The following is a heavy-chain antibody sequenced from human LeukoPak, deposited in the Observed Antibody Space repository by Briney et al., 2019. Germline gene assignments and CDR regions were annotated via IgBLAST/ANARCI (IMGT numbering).Heavy chain of an antibody. V-gene: IGHV3-21*01. Sequence: GGSLRLSCAASGFTFSSYSMNWVRQAPGKGLEWVSSISSSSSYIYYADSVKGRFTISRDNAKNSLYLQMNSLRAEDTAVYYCARDRPSGGYYDSSGYFSPTYWGQGTLVTVSS. CDR3: ARDRPSGGYYDSSGYFSPTY. D-gene: IGHD3-22*01. CDR2: ISSSSSYI. CDR1: GFTFSSYS. J-gene: IGHJ4*02.